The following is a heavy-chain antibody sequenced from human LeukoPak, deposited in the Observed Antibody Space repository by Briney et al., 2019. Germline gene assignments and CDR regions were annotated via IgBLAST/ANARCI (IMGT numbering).Heavy chain of an antibody. Sequence: PGGSLRLSCAASGFTFSSYAMHWVRQAPGKGLEWVAVISYDGSNKYYADSVKGRFTISRDNSKNTLYLQVNSLRAEDTAVYYCARERSTSSRNWFDPWGQGTLVTVSS. CDR1: GFTFSSYA. CDR3: ARERSTSSRNWFDP. CDR2: ISYDGSNK. V-gene: IGHV3-30*04. D-gene: IGHD2-2*01. J-gene: IGHJ5*02.